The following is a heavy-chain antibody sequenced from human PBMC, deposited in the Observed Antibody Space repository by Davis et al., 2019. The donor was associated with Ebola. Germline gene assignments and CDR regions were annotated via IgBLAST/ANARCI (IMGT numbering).Heavy chain of an antibody. CDR3: AKVSSSGWYYFDY. J-gene: IGHJ4*02. CDR2: ISTYNGNT. D-gene: IGHD6-19*01. V-gene: IGHV1-18*01. CDR1: GYTFTSYG. Sequence: ASVKVSCKASGYTFTSYGIIWVRQAPGQGLEWMGWISTYNGNTNYAQKFQGRVTITADKSTSTAYMELSSLRSEDTAVYYCAKVSSSGWYYFDYWGQGTLVTVSS.